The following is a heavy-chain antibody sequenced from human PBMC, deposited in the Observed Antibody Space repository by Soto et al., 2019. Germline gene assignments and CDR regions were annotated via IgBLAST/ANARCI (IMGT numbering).Heavy chain of an antibody. Sequence: QVQLQQWGAGLLKPSETLSLTCAVYGGFVSSGSYYWSWIRQPPGKGLEWIGEMSHSGGTHFNPPLKRRVTISVDKSKIQFSLKISSVTAADTALYYCARVERGTATTVVDAFDIWGPGTMVTVSS. V-gene: IGHV4-34*01. D-gene: IGHD1-1*01. CDR1: GGFVSSGSYY. J-gene: IGHJ3*02. CDR2: MSHSGGT. CDR3: ARVERGTATTVVDAFDI.